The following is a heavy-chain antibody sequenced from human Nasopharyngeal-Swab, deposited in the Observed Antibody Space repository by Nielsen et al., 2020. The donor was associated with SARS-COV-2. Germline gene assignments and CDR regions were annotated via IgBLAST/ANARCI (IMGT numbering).Heavy chain of an antibody. J-gene: IGHJ6*03. D-gene: IGHD3-10*01. Sequence: GGSLRLSCVASGFSFDDYTMHWVRQAPGKGLEWVSGIRWKSGNMGYADSVKGRFTISRDNAKNSVYLQMNSLRPEDTALYYCAKTMVRGDFYYFLDVWGKGTTVTVSS. CDR1: GFSFDDYT. V-gene: IGHV3-9*01. CDR2: IRWKSGNM. CDR3: AKTMVRGDFYYFLDV.